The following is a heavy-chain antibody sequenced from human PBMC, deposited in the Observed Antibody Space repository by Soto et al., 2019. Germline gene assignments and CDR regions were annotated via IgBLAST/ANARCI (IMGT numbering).Heavy chain of an antibody. V-gene: IGHV3-11*01. J-gene: IGHJ6*02. CDR3: ARDLITMVRGAVSYGMDV. D-gene: IGHD3-10*01. CDR2: ISSSGSTI. Sequence: PGGSLRLSCAASGFTFSDYYMSWIRQAPGKGLEWVSYISSSGSTIYYADSVKGRFTISRDNAKNSLYLQMNSLRAEDTAVYYCARDLITMVRGAVSYGMDVWGQGTTVTVYS. CDR1: GFTFSDYY.